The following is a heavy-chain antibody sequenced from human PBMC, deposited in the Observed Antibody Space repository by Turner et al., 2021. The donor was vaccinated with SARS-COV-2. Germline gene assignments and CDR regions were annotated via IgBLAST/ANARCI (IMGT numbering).Heavy chain of an antibody. CDR2: IYYSGST. D-gene: IGHD3-9*01. V-gene: IGHV4-39*01. CDR3: ATTPWLRGHFDY. CDR1: GASISSSSYY. Sequence: QLQLQESGPGLVKPSETLSLPCPVPGASISSSSYYWGWIRQPPGKGLEWIGSIYYSGSTYYNPSLKSRVTISVDTSKNQISLKLSSVTAADTAVYYWATTPWLRGHFDYWGQGTLVTVSS. J-gene: IGHJ4*02.